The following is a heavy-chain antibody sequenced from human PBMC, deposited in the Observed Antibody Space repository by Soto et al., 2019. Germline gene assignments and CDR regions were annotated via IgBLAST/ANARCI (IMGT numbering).Heavy chain of an antibody. V-gene: IGHV3-66*04. Sequence: EVQLVESGGGLVQPGGSLRLSCAASGVTVSSNYMSWVRQAPGKGLEWVSVIYSGGSTYYADSVKGRFTISRDNSKNTRYLQMNSLRAEDTAVYYCARHGYNYGGGSFDYWGQGTLVTVSS. J-gene: IGHJ4*02. D-gene: IGHD5-18*01. CDR1: GVTVSSNY. CDR3: ARHGYNYGGGSFDY. CDR2: IYSGGST.